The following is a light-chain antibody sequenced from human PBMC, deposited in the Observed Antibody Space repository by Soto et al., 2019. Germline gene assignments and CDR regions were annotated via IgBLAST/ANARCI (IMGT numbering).Light chain of an antibody. J-gene: IGKJ5*01. CDR3: QQYNDWPSIT. CDR1: QSVSSY. CDR2: GAS. Sequence: EIEMTQSPATLSVSPWEGATLSCRASQSVSSYLAWYQQKPGQAPRLLIYGASTRAAGIPARFSGSGSGTEFTLTISSLQSEDFAAYYCQQYNDWPSITFGQGTRLEIK. V-gene: IGKV3-15*01.